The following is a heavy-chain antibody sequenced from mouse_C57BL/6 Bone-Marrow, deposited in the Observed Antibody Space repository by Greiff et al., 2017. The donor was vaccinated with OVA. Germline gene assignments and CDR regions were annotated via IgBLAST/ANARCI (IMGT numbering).Heavy chain of an antibody. CDR2: IYPRSGNT. CDR1: GYTFTSYG. D-gene: IGHD1-1*01. CDR3: ARSYGYAMDH. Sequence: VKVVESGAELARPGASVKLSCKASGYTFTSYGISWVKQRTGQGLEWIGEIYPRSGNTYYYEKFKGKATLTADKSSSTAYMELRSLTSEDSAVYFCARSYGYAMDHWGQGTSVTVSS. J-gene: IGHJ4*01. V-gene: IGHV1-81*01.